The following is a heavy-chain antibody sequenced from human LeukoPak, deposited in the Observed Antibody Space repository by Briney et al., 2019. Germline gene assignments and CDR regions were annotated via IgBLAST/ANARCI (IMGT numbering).Heavy chain of an antibody. Sequence: GGSLRLSCAASGVSFSRYGIHSVRQAPGKGLGWVTFIQTDGNTKYYANSVRGRFTITRDNSKNTVSLQMNSLRAEDAGVYYCAREESSLVLGGLGYWGQGTLVSVSS. J-gene: IGHJ4*02. CDR1: GVSFSRYG. V-gene: IGHV3-30*02. D-gene: IGHD6-13*01. CDR3: AREESSLVLGGLGY. CDR2: IQTDGNTK.